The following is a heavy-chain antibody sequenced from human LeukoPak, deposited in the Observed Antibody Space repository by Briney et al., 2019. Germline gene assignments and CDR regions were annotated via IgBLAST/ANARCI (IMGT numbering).Heavy chain of an antibody. CDR2: IYYSGST. V-gene: IGHV4-59*12. CDR3: ARGVYDYVWGSYRRGFFDY. J-gene: IGHJ4*02. D-gene: IGHD3-16*02. CDR1: GGSISSYY. Sequence: PSETLSLTCTVSGGSISSYYWSWIRQPPGKGLEWIGYIYYSGSTNYNPSLKSRVTISVDRSKNQFSLKLSSVTAADTAVYYCARGVYDYVWGSYRRGFFDYWGQGTLVTVSS.